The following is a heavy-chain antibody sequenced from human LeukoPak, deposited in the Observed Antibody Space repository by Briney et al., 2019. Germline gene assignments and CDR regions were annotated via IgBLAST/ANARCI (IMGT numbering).Heavy chain of an antibody. Sequence: GGSLRLSCAASGFTFDDYTMHWVRQAPGKGLEWVSLISWDGGSTYYADSVKGRFTISRDNSKNSLYLQMNSLRTEDTALYYCAKDPSSGWYSTLSKAYYYYGMDVWGQGTTVTVSS. CDR2: ISWDGGST. J-gene: IGHJ6*02. CDR3: AKDPSSGWYSTLSKAYYYYGMDV. V-gene: IGHV3-43*01. D-gene: IGHD6-13*01. CDR1: GFTFDDYT.